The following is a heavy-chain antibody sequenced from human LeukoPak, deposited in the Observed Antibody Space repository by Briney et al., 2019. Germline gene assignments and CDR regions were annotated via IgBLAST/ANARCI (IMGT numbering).Heavy chain of an antibody. CDR3: ARGKSSSWYREPYWFDP. Sequence: ASVKVSCKASGYTFTSCGISRVRQAPGQGLEWMGRISAYNGNTNYAQKLQGRVTMTTDTSTSTAYMELRSLRSDDTAVYYCARGKSSSWYREPYWFDPWGQGTLVTVSS. CDR1: GYTFTSCG. CDR2: ISAYNGNT. J-gene: IGHJ5*02. V-gene: IGHV1-18*01. D-gene: IGHD6-13*01.